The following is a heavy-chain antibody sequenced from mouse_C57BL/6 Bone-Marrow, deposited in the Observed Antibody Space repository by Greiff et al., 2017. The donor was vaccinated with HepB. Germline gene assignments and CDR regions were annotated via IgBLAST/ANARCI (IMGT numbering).Heavy chain of an antibody. D-gene: IGHD1-1*01. CDR1: GYAFTNYL. CDR2: INPGSGGT. J-gene: IGHJ2*01. V-gene: IGHV1-54*01. Sequence: QVQLQQSGAELVRPGTSVKVSCKASGYAFTNYLIEWVKQRPGQGLEWIGVINPGSGGTNYNEKFKGKATLTADKSSSTAYMQLSSLTSEDSAVYFCARGAYYGSSYYFDYWGQGTTLTVSS. CDR3: ARGAYYGSSYYFDY.